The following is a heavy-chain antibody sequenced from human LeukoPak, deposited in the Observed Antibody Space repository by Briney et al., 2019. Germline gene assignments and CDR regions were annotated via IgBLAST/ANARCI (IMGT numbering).Heavy chain of an antibody. CDR1: GYSFTSYW. D-gene: IGHD6-19*01. CDR3: ARPQSRGGIAVAGRAFDI. J-gene: IGHJ3*02. CDR2: IYPGDSDT. Sequence: GESLKISCKGSGYSFTSYWIGWVRQMPGKGLEWMGIIYPGDSDTRYSPSFQGQVTISADKSISTAYLQWSSLKASDTAMYYCARPQSRGGIAVAGRAFDIWGQGTMVTVSS. V-gene: IGHV5-51*01.